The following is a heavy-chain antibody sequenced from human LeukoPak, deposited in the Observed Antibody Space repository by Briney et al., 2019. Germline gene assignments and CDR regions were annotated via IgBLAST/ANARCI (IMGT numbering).Heavy chain of an antibody. V-gene: IGHV3-9*01. CDR2: ISWNSGTI. Sequence: PGGPLRLSCAASGFTFDDYAMHWVRQAPGKGLEWVSGISWNSGTIGYADSVKGRFTISRDNAKKSLYLQMNSLRAEDTALYYCAKDSTVNLAYYFDYWGQGTLVTVSS. J-gene: IGHJ4*02. CDR3: AKDSTVNLAYYFDY. CDR1: GFTFDDYA. D-gene: IGHD4-17*01.